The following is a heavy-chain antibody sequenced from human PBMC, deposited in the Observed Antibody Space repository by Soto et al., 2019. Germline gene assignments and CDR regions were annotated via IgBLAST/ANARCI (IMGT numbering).Heavy chain of an antibody. J-gene: IGHJ4*02. Sequence: QLQLQESGPGLVKPSETLSLTCTVSGGSISSSSYYWGWIRQPPGKGLEWIGSIYYSGSTYYNPSLKSRVTISVDTSKNQFSLKLSSVTAADTAVYYCARQPVAGDYFDYWGQGTLVTVSS. CDR3: ARQPVAGDYFDY. CDR2: IYYSGST. V-gene: IGHV4-39*01. D-gene: IGHD6-19*01. CDR1: GGSISSSSYY.